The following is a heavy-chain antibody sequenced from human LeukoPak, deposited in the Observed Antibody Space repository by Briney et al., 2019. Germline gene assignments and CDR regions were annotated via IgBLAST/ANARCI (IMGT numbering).Heavy chain of an antibody. CDR2: INHSGRT. CDR3: AREGSSGTDY. CDR1: GGSFSGYY. Sequence: SETLSLTCAVYGGSFSGYYWSWIRQPPGKGLEWIGEINHSGRTNYNPSLKSRVTISVDTSKNQFSLKLSSVTAADTAVYCCAREGSSGTDYWGQGTLVTVSS. V-gene: IGHV4-34*01. J-gene: IGHJ4*02. D-gene: IGHD3-22*01.